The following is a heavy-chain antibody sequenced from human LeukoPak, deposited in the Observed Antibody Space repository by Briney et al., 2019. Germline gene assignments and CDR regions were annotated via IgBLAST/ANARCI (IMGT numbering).Heavy chain of an antibody. D-gene: IGHD3-22*01. CDR1: GGSISSGDYY. CDR3: ASNYYDSSGYYS. Sequence: SETLSLTCTVSGGSISSGDYYWSWIRQPPGKGLEWIGYIYYSGSTNYNPSLKSRVTISVDTSKNQFSLKLSSVTAADTAVYYCASNYYDSSGYYSWGQGTLVTVSS. J-gene: IGHJ4*02. CDR2: IYYSGST. V-gene: IGHV4-30-4*01.